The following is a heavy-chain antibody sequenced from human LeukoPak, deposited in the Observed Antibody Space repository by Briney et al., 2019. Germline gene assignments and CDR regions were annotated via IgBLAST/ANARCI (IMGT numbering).Heavy chain of an antibody. Sequence: GASVKVSCKASGYTFTGYYMHWVRQAPGQGLEWMGWINPNSGGTNYAQKFQGRVTITRNTSISTAYMELSSLRSEDTAVYYCARTQYLGSYFYYYMDVWGKGTTVTVSS. CDR3: ARTQYLGSYFYYYMDV. D-gene: IGHD2/OR15-2a*01. J-gene: IGHJ6*03. CDR2: INPNSGGT. CDR1: GYTFTGYY. V-gene: IGHV1-2*02.